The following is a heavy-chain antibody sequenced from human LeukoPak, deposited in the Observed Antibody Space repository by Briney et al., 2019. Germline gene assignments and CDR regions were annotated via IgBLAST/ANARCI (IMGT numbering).Heavy chain of an antibody. CDR2: ISHDGSDK. V-gene: IGHV3-30*04. CDR1: GFTFRSFA. D-gene: IGHD3-16*01. Sequence: GGSLRLSCAASGFTFRSFAMHWVRQAPGKGLEWVAIISHDGSDKYYADSVKGRFTISRDNSKYTLHLQMNSLRAEDTAVYYCVQRGGLDYWGQGTLVTVSS. CDR3: VQRGGLDY. J-gene: IGHJ4*02.